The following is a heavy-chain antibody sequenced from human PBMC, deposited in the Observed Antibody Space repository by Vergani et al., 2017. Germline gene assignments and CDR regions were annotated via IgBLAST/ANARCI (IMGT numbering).Heavy chain of an antibody. D-gene: IGHD3-10*01. Sequence: ELQLVESGGGLVQPGGSLRLSCAASGSTVSGNYMTWVRQAPGKGLEWVSHIYSGDETYYSDSMKGRVTISRETSKNTLHLQINDLRVEDTAVYYCARENYYGSGTYVDAWGQGTLVTVSS. CDR2: IYSGDET. J-gene: IGHJ5*02. CDR3: ARENYYGSGTYVDA. V-gene: IGHV3-66*02. CDR1: GSTVSGNY.